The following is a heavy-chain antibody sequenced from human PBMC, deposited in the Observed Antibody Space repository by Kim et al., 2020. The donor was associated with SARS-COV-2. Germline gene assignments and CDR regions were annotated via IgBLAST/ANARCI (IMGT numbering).Heavy chain of an antibody. J-gene: IGHJ4*02. V-gene: IGHV4-30-2*04. Sequence: PSLKSRVTISVDTSKNQFSLKLSSVTAADTAVYYCARMVYDYGDYVGEDYWGQGTLVTVSS. CDR3: ARMVYDYGDYVGEDY. D-gene: IGHD4-17*01.